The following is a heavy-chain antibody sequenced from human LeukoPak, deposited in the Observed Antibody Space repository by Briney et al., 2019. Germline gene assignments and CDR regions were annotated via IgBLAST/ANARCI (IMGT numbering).Heavy chain of an antibody. Sequence: GGSLRLSCAASGFTFSSYGMHWVRQAPGKGLEWVAVISYDGSNKYYADSVKGRFTISRDNSKNTLYLQMNSLRAEDTAVYYCAKGPYDILTGLFVGDAYWGQGTLVTVSS. CDR3: AKGPYDILTGLFVGDAY. D-gene: IGHD3-9*01. CDR2: ISYDGSNK. CDR1: GFTFSSYG. J-gene: IGHJ4*02. V-gene: IGHV3-30*18.